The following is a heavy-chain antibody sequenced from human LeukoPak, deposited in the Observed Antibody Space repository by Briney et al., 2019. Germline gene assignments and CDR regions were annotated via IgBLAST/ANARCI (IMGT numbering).Heavy chain of an antibody. CDR2: IYSGGST. Sequence: GGSLRLSCAASGLTFRYAWMIWVRQAPGKGLEWVSVIYSGGSTYYADSVKGRFTISRDNSKNTLYLQMNSLRAEDTAVYYCARESSSWFLWGQGTLVTVSS. V-gene: IGHV3-53*01. D-gene: IGHD6-13*01. CDR3: ARESSSWFL. CDR1: GLTFRYAW. J-gene: IGHJ4*02.